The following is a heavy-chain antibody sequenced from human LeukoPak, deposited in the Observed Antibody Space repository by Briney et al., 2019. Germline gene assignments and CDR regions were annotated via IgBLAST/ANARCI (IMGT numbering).Heavy chain of an antibody. CDR2: ISGSGGST. CDR1: GFTFSSYA. V-gene: IGHV3-23*01. CDR3: AKGGSGSYYHPRRSLLGY. J-gene: IGHJ4*02. Sequence: GGSLRLSCAASGFTFSSYAMSWVRQAPGKGLEWVSAISGSGGSTYYADSVKGRFTISRDNSKNTLYLQMNSLRAEDTAVYYCAKGGSGSYYHPRRSLLGYWGQGTLVTVSS. D-gene: IGHD3-10*01.